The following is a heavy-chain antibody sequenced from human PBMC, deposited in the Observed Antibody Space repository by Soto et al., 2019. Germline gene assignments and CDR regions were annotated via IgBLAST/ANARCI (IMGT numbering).Heavy chain of an antibody. V-gene: IGHV4-34*01. CDR3: SSFSSSWVGRYYYYYYGMDV. CDR2: INHSGST. CDR1: GGSFSGYY. D-gene: IGHD6-13*01. Sequence: PSETLSLTCAVYGGSFSGYYWSWIRQPPGKGLEWIGEINHSGSTNYNPSLKSRVTISVDTSKNQFSLKLSSVTAADTAVYYCSSFSSSWVGRYYYYYYGMDVWGQGTTVTVSS. J-gene: IGHJ6*02.